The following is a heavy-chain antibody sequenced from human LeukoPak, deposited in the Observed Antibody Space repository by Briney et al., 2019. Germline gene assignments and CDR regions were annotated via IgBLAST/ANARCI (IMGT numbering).Heavy chain of an antibody. CDR3: ARESRGAPVVVPAAPGSDAFDI. J-gene: IGHJ3*02. CDR2: ISSSSSYI. D-gene: IGHD2-2*01. Sequence: GGSLRLSCAASGFTFSSYSMNWVRQAPGKGLEWVSSISSSSSYIYYADSVKGRFTISRDNAKNALYLQMNSLRAEDTAVYYCARESRGAPVVVPAAPGSDAFDIWGQGTMVTVSS. CDR1: GFTFSSYS. V-gene: IGHV3-21*01.